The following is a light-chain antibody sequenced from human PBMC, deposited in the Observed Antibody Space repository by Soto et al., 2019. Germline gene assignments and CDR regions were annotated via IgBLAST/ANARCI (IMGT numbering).Light chain of an antibody. J-gene: IGKJ1*01. Sequence: IQMTQSPSSLSASVGDRVTITCRASESIRSYLNWYQQKPGKAPKLLIYASSSLQSGVPSRFSGSGSGTDFTLTISSLQPDDFAAYYCQQSYSSPRTFGQGTKVEFK. CDR1: ESIRSY. CDR2: ASS. CDR3: QQSYSSPRT. V-gene: IGKV1-39*01.